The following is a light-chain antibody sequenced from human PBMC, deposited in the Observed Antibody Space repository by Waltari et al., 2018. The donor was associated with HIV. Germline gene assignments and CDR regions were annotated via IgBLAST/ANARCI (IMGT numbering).Light chain of an antibody. CDR2: RDD. J-gene: IGLJ6*01. Sequence: QPVLTQSPSVSESPGQRVTISCSGGNPNIGSHAVTWYRQSPGKPPKLLVYRDDLILSGVSDRLSASKSGTSASLAINDLQSEGESLYYGAAGDDGLSALLFGRGTKVTVL. CDR3: AAGDDGLSALL. CDR1: NPNIGSHA. V-gene: IGLV1-36*01.